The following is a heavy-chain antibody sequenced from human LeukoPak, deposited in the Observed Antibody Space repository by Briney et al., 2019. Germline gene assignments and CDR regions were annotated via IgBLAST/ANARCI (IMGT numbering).Heavy chain of an antibody. J-gene: IGHJ4*02. CDR3: TTEFWYYFNN. CDR2: INTKTDGATT. Sequence: GGSLRLSCAASGFTFSGYEMNWVRQAPGKGLEWVARINTKTDGATTTYGAPVKGRFTISRDDSKSTLYLDMNSLKTEDTAVYYCTTEFWYYFNNWGQGTLVTVSS. V-gene: IGHV3-15*01. CDR1: GFTFSGYE. D-gene: IGHD3-3*01.